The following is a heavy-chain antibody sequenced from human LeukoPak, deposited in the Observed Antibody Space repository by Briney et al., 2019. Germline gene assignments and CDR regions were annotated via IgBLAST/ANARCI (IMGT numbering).Heavy chain of an antibody. CDR3: AREFGVVIPFDY. CDR2: INHSGST. D-gene: IGHD3-3*01. CDR1: GGSFSGYY. Sequence: SETPSLTCAVYGGSFSGYYWSWIRQPPGKGLEWIGEINHSGSTNYNPSLKSRVTISVDTSKNQFSLKLSSVTAADTAVYYCAREFGVVIPFDYWGQGTLVTVSS. J-gene: IGHJ4*02. V-gene: IGHV4-34*01.